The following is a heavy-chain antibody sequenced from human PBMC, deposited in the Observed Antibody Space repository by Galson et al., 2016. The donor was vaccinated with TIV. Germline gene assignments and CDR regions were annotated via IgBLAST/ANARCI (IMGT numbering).Heavy chain of an antibody. CDR1: GYTFTGHF. V-gene: IGHV1-2*02. D-gene: IGHD1-1*01. CDR2: INPNSGGT. J-gene: IGHJ6*02. Sequence: SVKVSCKASGYTFTGHFMHWVRQAPGQGFEWMGWINPNSGGTNFAQKFQDRVTMTRDTSISTVYMEVSRLKTDDTAVYYCARDRRRGYLSYNGMDVWGQGTTVIVAS. CDR3: ARDRRRGYLSYNGMDV.